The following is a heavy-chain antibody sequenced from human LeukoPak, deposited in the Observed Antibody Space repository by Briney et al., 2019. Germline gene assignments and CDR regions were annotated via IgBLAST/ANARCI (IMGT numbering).Heavy chain of an antibody. Sequence: GGSLRLTCVGSGFTSIAYALTWARQAPGKGLEWVSGISGGGVTTYYADSVKGRFTIPRDNSKNTLYLQMNSLRADDTAIYYCARNQQLGGHSYYYYGMDVWGQGTTVTVSS. J-gene: IGHJ6*02. V-gene: IGHV3-23*01. CDR2: ISGGGVTT. D-gene: IGHD3-16*01. CDR3: ARNQQLGGHSYYYYGMDV. CDR1: GFTSIAYA.